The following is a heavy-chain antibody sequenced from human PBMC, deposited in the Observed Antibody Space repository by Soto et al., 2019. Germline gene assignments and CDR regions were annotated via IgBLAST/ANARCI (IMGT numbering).Heavy chain of an antibody. Sequence: LRLSCAASGFTFNTYGMHWVRQAPGKGLEWVAVISYGGSEKYYVDSVKGRFTISKDNSKNTLYLQMNSLRPEDTAVYYCAKSPNFYCSSPNCYKYYFDHWGQGTRVTVSS. CDR2: ISYGGSEK. CDR1: GFTFNTYG. J-gene: IGHJ4*02. CDR3: AKSPNFYCSSPNCYKYYFDH. D-gene: IGHD2-2*02. V-gene: IGHV3-30*18.